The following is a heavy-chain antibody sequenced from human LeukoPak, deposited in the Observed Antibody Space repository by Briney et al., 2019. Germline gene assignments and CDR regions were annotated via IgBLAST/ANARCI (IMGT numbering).Heavy chain of an antibody. V-gene: IGHV1-69*06. J-gene: IGHJ4*02. Sequence: GASVKVSCKASGGTFSSYAISWVRQAPGQGLEWMGRIIPIFGTANYAQKFQGRVTITADKSTSTAYMELSSLRSEDTAVYYCARGIRNEDTAMVTLDYWGQGTLVTVSS. CDR1: GGTFSSYA. CDR2: IIPIFGTA. D-gene: IGHD5-18*01. CDR3: ARGIRNEDTAMVTLDY.